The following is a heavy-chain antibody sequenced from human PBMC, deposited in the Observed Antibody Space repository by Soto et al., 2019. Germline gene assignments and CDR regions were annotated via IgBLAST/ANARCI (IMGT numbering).Heavy chain of an antibody. CDR2: IYTSGST. Sequence: SETLSLTCTVSGGSIGRYYWSWIRQPAGKGLEWIGRIYTSGSTNYNPSLKSRVTMSVDTSKNQFSLKLSSVTAADTAVYYCARDQGYYDILTGPPSHYYGMDVWGQGTTVTVSS. V-gene: IGHV4-4*07. J-gene: IGHJ6*02. D-gene: IGHD3-9*01. CDR1: GGSIGRYY. CDR3: ARDQGYYDILTGPPSHYYGMDV.